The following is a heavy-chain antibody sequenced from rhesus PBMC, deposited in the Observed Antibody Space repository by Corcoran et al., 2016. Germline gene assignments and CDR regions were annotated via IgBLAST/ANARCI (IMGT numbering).Heavy chain of an antibody. D-gene: IGHD4-23*01. CDR3: ARDSPYRDKYFDL. J-gene: IGHJ2*01. V-gene: IGHV3S25*01. CDR1: GFTFSSYW. Sequence: EVQLVESGGGLAKPGGSLRLSCAASGFTFSSYWMNWVRQASGKGLEWVSAINSGGGSTYYADSVKGRFTISRDNSKNTLSLQMNSLRSEDTAVYYCARDSPYRDKYFDLWGPGTPITISS. CDR2: INSGGGST.